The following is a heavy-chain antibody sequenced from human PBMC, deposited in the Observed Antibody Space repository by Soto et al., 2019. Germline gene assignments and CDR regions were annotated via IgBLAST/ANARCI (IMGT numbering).Heavy chain of an antibody. V-gene: IGHV4-39*01. CDR1: GGSISSSSYY. CDR3: ALVRGVLSPI. CDR2: IYYSGST. J-gene: IGHJ3*02. Sequence: ETLSLTCTVSGGSISSSSYYWGWIRQPPGKGLEWIGSIYYSGSTYYNPSLKSRVTISVDTSKNQFSLKLSSVTAADTAVYYCALVRGVLSPIWGQGTMVTVSS. D-gene: IGHD3-10*01.